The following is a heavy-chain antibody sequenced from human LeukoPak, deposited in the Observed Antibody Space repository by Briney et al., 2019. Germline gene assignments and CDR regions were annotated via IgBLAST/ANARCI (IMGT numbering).Heavy chain of an antibody. V-gene: IGHV4-59*08. D-gene: IGHD3-10*01. CDR2: IHYTGRN. Sequence: PSETLSLTCTVSGGSISNYYWSWIRQPPGKGLEWIGDIHYTGRNNSNPSLKSRVTMSLATSYKQFSLQLSSVTAADTAIYYCASLPRGIITFNYWGQGTLVTVSS. CDR3: ASLPRGIITFNY. J-gene: IGHJ4*02. CDR1: GGSISNYY.